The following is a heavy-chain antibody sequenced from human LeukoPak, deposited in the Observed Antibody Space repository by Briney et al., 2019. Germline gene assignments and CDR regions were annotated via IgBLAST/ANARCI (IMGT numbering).Heavy chain of an antibody. CDR3: ARGLRASSWYLQYYYYYMDV. Sequence: ASVKVSCKASGYTFTSYDINWVRQATGQGLEWMGWMNPNSGNTGYAQKFQGRVTMTRNTSISTAYMELSSLRPEDTAVYYCARGLRASSWYLQYYYYYMDVWGKGATVTVSS. CDR1: GYTFTSYD. CDR2: MNPNSGNT. V-gene: IGHV1-8*01. D-gene: IGHD6-13*01. J-gene: IGHJ6*03.